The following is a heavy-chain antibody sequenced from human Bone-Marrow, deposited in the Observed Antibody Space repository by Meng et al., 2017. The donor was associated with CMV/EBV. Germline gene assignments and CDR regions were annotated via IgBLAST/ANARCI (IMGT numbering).Heavy chain of an antibody. D-gene: IGHD4/OR15-4a*01. CDR3: AREDYRRHYFDY. CDR1: GFTFSNYA. J-gene: IGHJ4*02. V-gene: IGHV3-23*01. Sequence: GGSLRLSCAASGFTFSNYAMSWVRQAPGKGLEWVSAIGGSIEDTFYTDSVKGRFTISRDNSKNTLYLQINSLRAEDTALYYCAREDYRRHYFDYWGQGTLVTVSS. CDR2: IGGSIEDT.